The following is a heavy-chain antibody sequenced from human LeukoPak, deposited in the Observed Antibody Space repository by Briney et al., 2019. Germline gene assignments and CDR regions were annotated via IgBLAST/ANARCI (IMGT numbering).Heavy chain of an antibody. CDR3: AKEGGTGTRFDY. V-gene: IGHV3-23*01. Sequence: PGGSLRLSCAASGFTFSSSARSWVRQAPGKGLYWISAISGSGTGTYYADSVKGRFTISRDNSKNTLYLQMTSLRAEDTAVYYCAKEGGTGTRFDYWGQGTLVTVSS. CDR1: GFTFSSSA. J-gene: IGHJ4*02. CDR2: ISGSGTGT. D-gene: IGHD1-7*01.